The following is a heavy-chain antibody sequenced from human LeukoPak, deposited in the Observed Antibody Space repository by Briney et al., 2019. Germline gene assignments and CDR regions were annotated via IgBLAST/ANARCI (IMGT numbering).Heavy chain of an antibody. CDR3: ATTKGAYDSSGYRTRSIDY. CDR2: ISAYNGNT. D-gene: IGHD3-22*01. J-gene: IGHJ4*02. V-gene: IGHV1-18*01. CDR1: GYTFTSYG. Sequence: ASVKVSCKASGYTFTSYGISWVRQAPGQGLEWMGWISAYNGNTNYAQKLQGRVTMTTDTSTSTAYMELRSLRSDDTAVYYCATTKGAYDSSGYRTRSIDYWGQGTLVTVSS.